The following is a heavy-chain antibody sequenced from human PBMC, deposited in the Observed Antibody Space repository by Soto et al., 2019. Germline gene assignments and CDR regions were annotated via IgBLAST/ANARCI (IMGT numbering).Heavy chain of an antibody. Sequence: PGGSLRLSCAASGFTFNNYAMSWVRQAPGKGLVWVSALSGSGDYTYYADSVKGRFTISRDNSKNTLYLQMNSLRAEDTALYYCAKHRGYPWYFDYWGQGTLVTVSS. CDR2: LSGSGDYT. CDR3: AKHRGYPWYFDY. D-gene: IGHD1-1*01. J-gene: IGHJ4*02. V-gene: IGHV3-23*01. CDR1: GFTFNNYA.